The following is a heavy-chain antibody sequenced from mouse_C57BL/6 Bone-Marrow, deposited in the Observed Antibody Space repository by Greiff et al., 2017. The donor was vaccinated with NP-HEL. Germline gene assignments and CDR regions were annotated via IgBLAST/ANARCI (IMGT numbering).Heavy chain of an antibody. D-gene: IGHD1-1*01. Sequence: QVQLQQSGAELVRPGTSVKVSCKASGYAFTNYLIEWVKQRPGQGLEWIGVINPGSGGTNYNEKFKGKATLTADKSSSTAYMQLSSLTSEDSAVYFCARGGLPEVVALYAMDYWGQGTSVTVSS. CDR3: ARGGLPEVVALYAMDY. CDR1: GYAFTNYL. J-gene: IGHJ4*01. V-gene: IGHV1-54*01. CDR2: INPGSGGT.